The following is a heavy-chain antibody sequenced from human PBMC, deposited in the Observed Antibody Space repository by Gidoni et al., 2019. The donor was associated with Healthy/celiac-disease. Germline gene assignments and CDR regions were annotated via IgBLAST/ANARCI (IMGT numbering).Heavy chain of an antibody. Sequence: EVQLVESGGGLVKPGGSLRLSCAASGFTFSSYRMNWVRQAPGKGLEWVSSISSSSSYIYYADSVKGRFTISRDNAKNSLYLQMNSLRAEDTAVYYCARDVGQWLVLDEYYFDYWGQGTLVTVSS. V-gene: IGHV3-21*01. CDR3: ARDVGQWLVLDEYYFDY. CDR2: ISSSSSYI. D-gene: IGHD6-19*01. J-gene: IGHJ4*02. CDR1: GFTFSSYR.